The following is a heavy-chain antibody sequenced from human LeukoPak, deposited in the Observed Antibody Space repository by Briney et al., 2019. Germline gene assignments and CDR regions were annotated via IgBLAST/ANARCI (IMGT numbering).Heavy chain of an antibody. Sequence: SETLSLTRAVSGSSITSDYFWGWIRQPPGKGLEWIATIYYSWGMYFNPSLKSRVTVSLYASKNQFSLKMTSLTAADTAIYYCARNVTAGFFDYWGQGMMVTVSS. CDR1: GSSITSDYF. V-gene: IGHV4-38-2*01. D-gene: IGHD1-1*01. CDR3: ARNVTAGFFDY. J-gene: IGHJ4*02. CDR2: IYYSWGM.